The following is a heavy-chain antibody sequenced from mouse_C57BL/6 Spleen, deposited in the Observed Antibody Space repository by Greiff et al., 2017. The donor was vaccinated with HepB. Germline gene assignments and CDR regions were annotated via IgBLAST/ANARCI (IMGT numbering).Heavy chain of an antibody. CDR2: IHPSDSDT. D-gene: IGHD2-4*01. CDR3: AIQDDYDRYFDV. J-gene: IGHJ1*03. V-gene: IGHV1-74*01. Sequence: QVQLKQPGAELVKPGASVKVSCKASGYTFTSYWMHWVKQRPGQGLEWIGRIHPSDSDTNYNQKFKGKATLTVDKSSSTAYMQLSSLTSEDSAVYYCAIQDDYDRYFDVWGTGTTVTVSS. CDR1: GYTFTSYW.